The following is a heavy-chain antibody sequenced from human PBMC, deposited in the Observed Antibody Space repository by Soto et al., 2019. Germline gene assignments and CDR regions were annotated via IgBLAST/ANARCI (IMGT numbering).Heavy chain of an antibody. CDR2: INHSGST. Sequence: PSETLSLTCAVYGGSFSGYYWSWIRQPPGKGLEWIGEINHSGSTNYNPSLKSRVTISVDTSKNQFSLKLSSVTAADTAVYYCARKMPTMIVVVIQNWFDPWGQGLLVTVS. V-gene: IGHV4-34*01. D-gene: IGHD3-22*01. CDR3: ARKMPTMIVVVIQNWFDP. CDR1: GGSFSGYY. J-gene: IGHJ5*02.